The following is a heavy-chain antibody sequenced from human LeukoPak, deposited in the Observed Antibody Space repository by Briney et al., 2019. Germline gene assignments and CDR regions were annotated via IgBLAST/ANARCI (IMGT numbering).Heavy chain of an antibody. J-gene: IGHJ4*02. CDR2: ISYDGYDK. CDR1: GFTFSSYW. CDR3: ARDFFPVVDSTWYEIGY. Sequence: GGSLRLSCAASGFTFSSYWMSWVRQAPGKGLEWVTLISYDGYDKSYADSVRGRFTISRDNSRNTLYLQMDSLTSEDTAVYYCARDFFPVVDSTWYEIGYWGQGTLVTVSS. V-gene: IGHV3-30-3*01. D-gene: IGHD2-21*01.